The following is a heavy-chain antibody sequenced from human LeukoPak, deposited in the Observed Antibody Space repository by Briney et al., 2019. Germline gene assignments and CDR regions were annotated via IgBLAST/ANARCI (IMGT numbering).Heavy chain of an antibody. CDR2: MDYSGST. CDR1: GGSISDNY. CDR3: AREVMVYTIPLNYYYLDV. D-gene: IGHD2-8*01. J-gene: IGHJ6*03. Sequence: PSETLSLTCTVSGGSISDNYWSWIRQSPGKRLELIGCMDYSGSTNYNPSLESRVTISVDTSKNQLSLKLTSVTAADTAVYYCAREVMVYTIPLNYYYLDVWGRGTTVTVSS. V-gene: IGHV4-59*01.